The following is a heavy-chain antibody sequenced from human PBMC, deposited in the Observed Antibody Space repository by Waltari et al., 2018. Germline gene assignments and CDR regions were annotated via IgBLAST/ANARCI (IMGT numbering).Heavy chain of an antibody. J-gene: IGHJ6*02. CDR1: GYTFTSYD. D-gene: IGHD2-8*01. CDR3: AIVYVFCRHRYYYLRMDV. Sequence: QGQLVQSGAEVKKPGASVKVCCKASGYTFTSYDINWVRQATGQGLEWMGWMNPNSVITGYSQKFHGTVTITKNTSISTSYMELSSLRSEDTAVYYCAIVYVFCRHRYYYLRMDVWGQGTTVTVSS. CDR2: MNPNSVIT. V-gene: IGHV1-8*03.